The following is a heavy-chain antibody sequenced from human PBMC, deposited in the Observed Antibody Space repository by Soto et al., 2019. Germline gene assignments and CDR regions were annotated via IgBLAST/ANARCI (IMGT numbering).Heavy chain of an antibody. Sequence: EVQLVESGGGLVQPGGSLRLSCAASGFTVSSNYMSWVRQAPGKGLEWVSVIYSGGSTYYEDSVKGRFTISRHNSKNTLYLQMNSLRAEDTAVYYCARENPELLAFDYWGQGTLVTVSS. D-gene: IGHD1-1*01. CDR1: GFTVSSNY. CDR2: IYSGGST. J-gene: IGHJ4*02. CDR3: ARENPELLAFDY. V-gene: IGHV3-53*04.